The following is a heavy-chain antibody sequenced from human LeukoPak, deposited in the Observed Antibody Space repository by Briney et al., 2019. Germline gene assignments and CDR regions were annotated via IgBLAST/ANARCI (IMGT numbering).Heavy chain of an antibody. CDR3: VLRYTTSWYFDF. CDR1: GVTFRFYA. Sequence: PGGSLRLSCAASGVTFRFYAMAWVRQAPGKGLEWVSGITSSGDDTYFADSVRGRFAISRDNSQSTLYLQMNSLRVDDTAVYYCVLRYTTSWYFDFWGQGTLVTVSS. CDR2: ITSSGDDT. J-gene: IGHJ4*02. D-gene: IGHD3-9*01. V-gene: IGHV3-23*01.